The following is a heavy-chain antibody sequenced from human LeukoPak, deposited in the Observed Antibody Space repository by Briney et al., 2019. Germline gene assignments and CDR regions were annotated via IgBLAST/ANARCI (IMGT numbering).Heavy chain of an antibody. J-gene: IGHJ4*02. CDR1: CGSISSSSYY. CDR3: ARGRRYYDPFDY. D-gene: IGHD3-22*01. CDR2: ICYSGST. V-gene: IGHV4-39*07. Sequence: PSETLALTCTVSCGSISSSSYYWGWIRQPPGKGLEWIGSICYSGSTYYNPSLKSRVTISVDTSKNQFSLKLSSVTAADTAVYYCARGRRYYDPFDYWGQGTLVTVSS.